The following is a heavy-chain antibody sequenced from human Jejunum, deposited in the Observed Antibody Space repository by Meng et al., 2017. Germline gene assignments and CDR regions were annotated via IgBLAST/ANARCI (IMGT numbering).Heavy chain of an antibody. CDR3: ARQGVVAPTAYFG. V-gene: IGHV3-7*01. CDR1: GITFRSYW. D-gene: IGHD2-15*01. Sequence: GESLKISCAASGITFRSYWMSWVRQAPGKGLEWVANINQYGDEKNYVDSVKGRFTISRDNAKNSVYLQMSNLRVEDTAIYYCARQGVVAPTAYFGWGQGTRVTVSS. J-gene: IGHJ4*02. CDR2: INQYGDEK.